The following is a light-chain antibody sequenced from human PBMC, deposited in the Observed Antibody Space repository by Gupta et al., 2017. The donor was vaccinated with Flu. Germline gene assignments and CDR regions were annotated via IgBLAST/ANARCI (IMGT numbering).Light chain of an antibody. Sequence: DIQMTQSPSTLSASAGDRVTITCRASQSVSGSLAWYQQKPGKAPKLLTYGAPSLDSGGPSTFSGSGSGTEFTLTINSLQPDDFATYFCQQYNSYSPSFTFGQGTKLEIK. V-gene: IGKV1-5*03. CDR2: GAP. CDR1: QSVSGS. CDR3: QQYNSYSPSFT. J-gene: IGKJ2*01.